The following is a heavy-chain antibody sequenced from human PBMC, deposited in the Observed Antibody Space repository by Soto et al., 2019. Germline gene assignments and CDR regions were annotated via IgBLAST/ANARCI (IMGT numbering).Heavy chain of an antibody. J-gene: IGHJ6*03. CDR3: ARDSYYDFWSGYYTGRDYYYYYMDV. CDR2: IYYSGST. Sequence: TSETLSLTCTVSGGSISSYYWSWIRQPPGKGLEWIGYIYYSGSTNYNPSLKSRVTISVDTSKNQFSLKLSSVTAADTAVYYCARDSYYDFWSGYYTGRDYYYYYMDVWGKGTTVTVSS. CDR1: GGSISSYY. V-gene: IGHV4-59*01. D-gene: IGHD3-3*01.